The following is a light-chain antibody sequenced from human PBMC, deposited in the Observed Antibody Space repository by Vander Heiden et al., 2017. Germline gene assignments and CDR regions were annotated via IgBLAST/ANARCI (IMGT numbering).Light chain of an antibody. CDR3: QAWDSSTVV. CDR1: KLGDKY. V-gene: IGLV3-1*01. CDR2: QDS. Sequence: SYELTQPPSVSVSPGQTASITCSGDKLGDKYACWYQQKPGQSPVLVIYQDSKRASGIPERFSCSNSGNTATLTISGTQAMDEADNYCQAWDSSTVVFGGGTKLTVL. J-gene: IGLJ2*01.